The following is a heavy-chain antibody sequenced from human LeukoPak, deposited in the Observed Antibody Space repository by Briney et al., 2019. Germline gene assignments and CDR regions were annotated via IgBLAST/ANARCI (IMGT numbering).Heavy chain of an antibody. CDR1: GFTFEDYT. V-gene: IGHV3-9*01. Sequence: GRSLRLSCAASGFTFEDYTMHWVRQAPRKGLEWVSGINWNSGSMVYADSVKGRFTISRDNAKNSLYLQMNSLRAEDTALYYCTKGNWGSAFDIWGQGTMVTVSS. D-gene: IGHD3-16*01. J-gene: IGHJ3*02. CDR2: INWNSGSM. CDR3: TKGNWGSAFDI.